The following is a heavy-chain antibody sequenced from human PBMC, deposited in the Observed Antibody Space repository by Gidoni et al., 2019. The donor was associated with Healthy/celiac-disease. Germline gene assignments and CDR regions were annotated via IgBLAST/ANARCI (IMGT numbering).Heavy chain of an antibody. CDR2: IGTDGET. CDR1: GFTFSSYV. CDR3: ARASGAAFDI. V-gene: IGHV3-13*01. Sequence: EVQLVESGGGLVQPGGSLRLSCAASGFTFSSYVMHWVRQATGKGLEWVSAIGTDGETYYPGSVKGRFTISRENAKNALYLQMNSLRAGDTAVYYCARASGAAFDIWGQGTMVTVSS. J-gene: IGHJ3*02.